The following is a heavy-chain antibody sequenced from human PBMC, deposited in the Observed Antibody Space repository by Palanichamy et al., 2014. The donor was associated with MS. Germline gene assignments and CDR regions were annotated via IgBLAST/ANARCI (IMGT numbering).Heavy chain of an antibody. CDR2: IVVGSGNT. CDR1: GFTFTSSA. D-gene: IGHD3-10*01. Sequence: QMQLVQSGPEVKKPGTSVKVSCKASGFTFTSSAVQWVRQARGQRLEWIGWIVVGSGNTNYAQKFQERVTITRDMSTSTAYMELSSLRSEDTAVYYCAAIGVRGVTLDYWGQGTLVTVSS. CDR3: AAIGVRGVTLDY. J-gene: IGHJ4*02. V-gene: IGHV1-58*01.